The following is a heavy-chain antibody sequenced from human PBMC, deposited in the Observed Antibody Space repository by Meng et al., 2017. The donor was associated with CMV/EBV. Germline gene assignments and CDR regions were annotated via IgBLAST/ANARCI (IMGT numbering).Heavy chain of an antibody. Sequence: ASVKVSCKASGYTFTSYYMHWVRQAPGQGLEWMGIINPSGGSTSYAQKFQGRVTMTRDTSTSTVYMELSSLRSEDTAVYYCAKAILFGVVIDYFDYWGQGTLVTVSS. D-gene: IGHD3-3*01. CDR2: INPSGGST. CDR3: AKAILFGVVIDYFDY. CDR1: GYTFTSYY. V-gene: IGHV1-46*01. J-gene: IGHJ4*02.